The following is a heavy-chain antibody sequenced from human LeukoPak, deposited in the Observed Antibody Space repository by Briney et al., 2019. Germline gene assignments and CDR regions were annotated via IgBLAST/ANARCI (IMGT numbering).Heavy chain of an antibody. Sequence: GGSLRLSCAASGFTFSNYWLNWVRQTPGKGLEWVANIKEDGSEKYYVDSVKGRFTISRDNAKNSLFLQMNSLRAEDTAVYYCARTLRGGGALDYWGQGTLVTVSS. CDR3: ARTLRGGGALDY. V-gene: IGHV3-7*03. CDR2: IKEDGSEK. J-gene: IGHJ4*02. CDR1: GFTFSNYW. D-gene: IGHD3-16*01.